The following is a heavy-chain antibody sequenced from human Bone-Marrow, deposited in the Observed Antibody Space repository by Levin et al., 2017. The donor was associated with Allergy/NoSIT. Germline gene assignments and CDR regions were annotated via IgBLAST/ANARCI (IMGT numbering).Heavy chain of an antibody. Sequence: GGSLRLSCAASGFTFSSYAMSWVRQAPGKGLEWVSAISGSGGSTYYADSVKGRFTISRDNSKNTLYLQMNSLRAEDTAVYYCAKDRDDYVWGSYRIDAFDIWGQGTMVTVSS. CDR3: AKDRDDYVWGSYRIDAFDI. CDR2: ISGSGGST. J-gene: IGHJ3*02. CDR1: GFTFSSYA. V-gene: IGHV3-23*01. D-gene: IGHD3-16*02.